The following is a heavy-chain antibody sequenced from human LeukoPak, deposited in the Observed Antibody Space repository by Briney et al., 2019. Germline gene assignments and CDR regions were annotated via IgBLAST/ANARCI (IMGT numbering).Heavy chain of an antibody. D-gene: IGHD5-18*01. J-gene: IGHJ4*02. CDR2: ISYGGSNK. Sequence: PGGSLRLSCAASGFTFSSYAMHWVRQAPGKGLEWVAVISYGGSNKYYADSVKGRFTISRDNSKNTLYLQMNSLRAEDTAVYYCARSRGYSYGGFDYWGQGTLVTVSS. CDR1: GFTFSSYA. V-gene: IGHV3-30-3*01. CDR3: ARSRGYSYGGFDY.